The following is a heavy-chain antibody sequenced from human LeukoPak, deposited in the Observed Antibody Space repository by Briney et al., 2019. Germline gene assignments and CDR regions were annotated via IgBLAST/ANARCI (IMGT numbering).Heavy chain of an antibody. J-gene: IGHJ3*02. Sequence: GGSLRLSCAASGFTFSSYWIHWVRQAPGKGLVWVSRINTDGSTTAYADSVRGRFTISRDNAKNTLYLQMISLRPEDTAVYYCAGVYNTNRRAFDMWGQGTMVTVSS. D-gene: IGHD1-14*01. CDR3: AGVYNTNRRAFDM. CDR1: GFTFSSYW. V-gene: IGHV3-74*01. CDR2: INTDGSTT.